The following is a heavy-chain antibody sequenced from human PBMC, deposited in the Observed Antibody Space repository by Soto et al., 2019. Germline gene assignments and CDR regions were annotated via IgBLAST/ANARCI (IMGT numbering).Heavy chain of an antibody. CDR2: IYPGDSDT. V-gene: IGHV5-51*01. CDR1: GYSFTSYW. Sequence: GESLKISCKGSGYSFTSYWIGWVRQMPGKGLAWMGIIYPGDSDTRYSPSFQGQVTISAVKSISTAYLQWGSLKAADTAMYYYARHGGDCSGGSCSRQVYGMDIRGQGTTVTVS. D-gene: IGHD2-15*01. J-gene: IGHJ6*02. CDR3: ARHGGDCSGGSCSRQVYGMDI.